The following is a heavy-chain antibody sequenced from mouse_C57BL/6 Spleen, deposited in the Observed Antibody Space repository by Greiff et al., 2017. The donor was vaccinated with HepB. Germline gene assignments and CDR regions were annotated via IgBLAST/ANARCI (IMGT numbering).Heavy chain of an antibody. CDR1: GYTFTSYW. D-gene: IGHD1-1*01. CDR2: IDPSDSYT. Sequence: QVQLKESGAELVKPGASVKLSCKASGYTFTSYWMQWVKQRPGQGLEWIGEIDPSDSYTNYNQKFKGKATLTVDTSSSPAYMQLSSLTSEDSAVYYCAENYYGSSHWYFDVWGTGTTVTVSS. J-gene: IGHJ1*03. V-gene: IGHV1-50*01. CDR3: AENYYGSSHWYFDV.